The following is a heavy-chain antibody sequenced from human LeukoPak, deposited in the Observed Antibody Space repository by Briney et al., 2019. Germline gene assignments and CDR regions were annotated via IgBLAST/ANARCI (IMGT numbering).Heavy chain of an antibody. CDR1: GFAFNNYG. V-gene: IGHV3-30*18. Sequence: GGSLRLSCAASGFAFNNYGMHWVRQAPGKGLEWVAVISYGGRNIHYPDSVKGRFTISRDISTDTLWLQMDSLRTEDTAVYYCAKGPLRGTAAAIDYWGQGTLVTVSS. J-gene: IGHJ4*02. CDR2: ISYGGRNI. D-gene: IGHD2-2*01. CDR3: AKGPLRGTAAAIDY.